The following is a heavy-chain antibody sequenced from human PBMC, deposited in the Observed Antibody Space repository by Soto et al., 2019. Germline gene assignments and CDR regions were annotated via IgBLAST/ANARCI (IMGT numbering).Heavy chain of an antibody. J-gene: IGHJ5*02. Sequence: SETLSLTCTVSGGSISSSSYYWGWIRQPPGKGLEWIGSIYYSGSTYYNPSLKSRVTISVDTSKNQFSLKLSSVTAADTAVYYCARTDNCSGGSRLGGFDPWGQGTLVTVSS. V-gene: IGHV4-39*01. CDR1: GGSISSSSYY. D-gene: IGHD2-15*01. CDR3: ARTDNCSGGSRLGGFDP. CDR2: IYYSGST.